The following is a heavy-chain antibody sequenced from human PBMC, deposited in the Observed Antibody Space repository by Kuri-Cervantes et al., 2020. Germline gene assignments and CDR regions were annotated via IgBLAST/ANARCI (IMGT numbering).Heavy chain of an antibody. CDR2: MNPNSGNT. V-gene: IGHV1-8*01. CDR1: GYTFTSYD. J-gene: IGHJ4*02. CDR3: ARAAYPYYYDSSGSIGY. Sequence: ASVKVSCKASGYTFTSYDINWVRQATGQGLEWMGWMNPNSGNTGYAQKFQGRVTMTRNTSISTAYMELGSLRSEDTAVYYCARAAYPYYYDSSGSIGYWGQGTLVTVSS. D-gene: IGHD3-22*01.